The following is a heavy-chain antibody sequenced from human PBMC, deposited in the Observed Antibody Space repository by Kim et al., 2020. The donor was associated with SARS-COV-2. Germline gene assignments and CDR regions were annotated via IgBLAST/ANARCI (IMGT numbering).Heavy chain of an antibody. CDR3: ARNLASMVRGVISPVDY. CDR2: ISSSSSYI. Sequence: GGSLRLSCAASGFTFSSYSMNWVRQAPGKGLEWVSSISSSSSYIYYADSVKGRFTISRDNAKNSLYLQMNSLRAEDTAVYYCARNLASMVRGVISPVDYWGQGTLVTVSS. V-gene: IGHV3-21*01. D-gene: IGHD3-10*01. CDR1: GFTFSSYS. J-gene: IGHJ4*02.